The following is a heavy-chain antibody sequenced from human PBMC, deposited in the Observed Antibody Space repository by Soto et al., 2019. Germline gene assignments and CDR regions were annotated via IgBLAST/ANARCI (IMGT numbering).Heavy chain of an antibody. J-gene: IGHJ4*02. CDR2: ISTGSGTI. D-gene: IGHD3-10*01. V-gene: IGHV3-48*01. CDR1: GFSFTPYG. CDR3: ATTLWFGEPNFDY. Sequence: PGGSLRLSCGASGFSFTPYGMNWVRQAPGKGLEWVSYISTGSGTIYYADSVKGRFTISRDNSKNTLYLQMNSLRAEDTAVYYCATTLWFGEPNFDYWGQGTLVTVSS.